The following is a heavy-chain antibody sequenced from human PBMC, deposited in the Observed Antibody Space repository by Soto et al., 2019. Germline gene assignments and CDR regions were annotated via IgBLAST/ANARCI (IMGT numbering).Heavy chain of an antibody. J-gene: IGHJ4*02. CDR3: ASDAAAAGTSFDY. CDR2: IYYSGST. CDR1: GGSISSSSYY. Sequence: SETLSLTCTVSGGSISSSSYYWGWIRQPPGKGLEWIGSIYYSGSTYYNQSLKSRVTISVDTSKNQFSLKLSSVTAADTAVYYCASDAAAAGTSFDYWGQGTLVTVSS. D-gene: IGHD6-13*01. V-gene: IGHV4-39*01.